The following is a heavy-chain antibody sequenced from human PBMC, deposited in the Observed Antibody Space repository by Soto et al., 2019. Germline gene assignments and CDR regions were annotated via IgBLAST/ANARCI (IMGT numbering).Heavy chain of an antibody. CDR1: GGSISSSSYY. V-gene: IGHV4-39*01. J-gene: IGHJ5*02. CDR3: ARLAKLEPNNWFDP. D-gene: IGHD1-1*01. CDR2: IYYSGST. Sequence: SETLSLTCTVSGGSISSSSYYWGWIRQPPGKGLEWIGSIYYSGSTYYNPSLKSRVTISVDTSKNQFSLKLSSVTAADTAVYYCARLAKLEPNNWFDPWGQGTLVTVSS.